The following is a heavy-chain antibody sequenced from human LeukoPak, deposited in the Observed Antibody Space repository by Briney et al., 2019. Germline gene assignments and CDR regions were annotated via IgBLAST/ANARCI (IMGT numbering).Heavy chain of an antibody. Sequence: PETLSLTCTVSRGSVSSSTYYWSWVRQPPGKGLEWIASIYYTGSTYYNPSLESRVTISLDMSKNEFFLTMTSVTAADTAVYFCTAEKNGSPHYWGQGTQVTVSS. D-gene: IGHD2-8*01. V-gene: IGHV4-39*07. J-gene: IGHJ4*02. CDR1: RGSVSSSTYY. CDR2: IYYTGST. CDR3: TAEKNGSPHY.